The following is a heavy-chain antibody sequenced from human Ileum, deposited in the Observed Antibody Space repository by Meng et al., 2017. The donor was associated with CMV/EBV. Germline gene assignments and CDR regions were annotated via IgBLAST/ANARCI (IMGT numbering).Heavy chain of an antibody. CDR3: ARDHYYDILTGYFYHYYGMDV. CDR2: INSDGSST. J-gene: IGHJ6*02. Sequence: GESLKISCAASGFSFSSYWMHWVRQAPGKGLVWVSRINSDGSSTRYADSVKGRFTISRDNAKNTLYLQMNSLRAEDTAVYYCARDHYYDILTGYFYHYYGMDVWGQGTTVTVSS. V-gene: IGHV3-74*01. D-gene: IGHD3-9*01. CDR1: GFSFSSYW.